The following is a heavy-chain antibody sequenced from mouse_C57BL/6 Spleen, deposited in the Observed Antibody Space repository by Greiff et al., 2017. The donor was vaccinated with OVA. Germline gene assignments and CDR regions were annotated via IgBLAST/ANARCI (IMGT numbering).Heavy chain of an antibody. Sequence: VQLQQSGAELVKPGASVKLSCKASGYTFTSYWMQWVKQRPGQGLEWIGEIDSSDSYTNYNQKFKGKATLTVDPSSSTAYMQVSSLTSGGSAVYYWARSGTGGDYWGQGTTLTVSS. CDR1: GYTFTSYW. D-gene: IGHD4-1*01. CDR3: ARSGTGGDY. J-gene: IGHJ2*01. CDR2: IDSSDSYT. V-gene: IGHV1-50*01.